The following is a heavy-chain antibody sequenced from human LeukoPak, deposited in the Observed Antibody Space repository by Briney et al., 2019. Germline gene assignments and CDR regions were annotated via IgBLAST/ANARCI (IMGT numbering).Heavy chain of an antibody. D-gene: IGHD1-1*01. V-gene: IGHV3-7*04. J-gene: IGHJ4*02. Sequence: GGPLRLSCAASGFTFSTYWMTWVPQAPGKGPEWVANIKEDGSATYYVDSVKGRYTISRDNAKKSLYLQMNSLRAEDTAVYYCARDSPGYLAYDSWGQGTLVTVSS. CDR3: ARDSPGYLAYDS. CDR1: GFTFSTYW. CDR2: IKEDGSAT.